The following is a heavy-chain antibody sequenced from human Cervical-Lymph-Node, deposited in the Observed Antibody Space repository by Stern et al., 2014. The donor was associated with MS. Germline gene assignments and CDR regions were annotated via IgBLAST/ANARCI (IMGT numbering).Heavy chain of an antibody. D-gene: IGHD2-2*02. CDR1: GGTFNVYA. J-gene: IGHJ6*02. CDR2: IIPILGTA. CDR3: ARDGRHTYTYALDV. Sequence: VQLVESGAEVKKPGSSVKISCKASGGTFNVYAINWLRQAPGQGLEWMGGIIPILGTATYAQKFQGRVTITADESTRTTAMQLSSLRSNDTAVYYCARDGRHTYTYALDVWGQGTTVTVSS. V-gene: IGHV1-69*01.